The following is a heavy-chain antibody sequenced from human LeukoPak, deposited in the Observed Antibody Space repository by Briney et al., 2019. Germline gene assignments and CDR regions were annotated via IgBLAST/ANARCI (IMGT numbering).Heavy chain of an antibody. CDR3: ARGDCSSTSCLDMLLDY. CDR2: IIPIFGIA. D-gene: IGHD2-2*01. CDR1: GGTFSSYA. Sequence: GASVKVSCKASGGTFSSYAISWVRQAPGQALEWMGRIIPIFGIANYAQKFQGRVTITADKSTSTAYMELSSLRSEDTAVYYCARGDCSSTSCLDMLLDYWGQGTLVTVSS. J-gene: IGHJ4*02. V-gene: IGHV1-69*04.